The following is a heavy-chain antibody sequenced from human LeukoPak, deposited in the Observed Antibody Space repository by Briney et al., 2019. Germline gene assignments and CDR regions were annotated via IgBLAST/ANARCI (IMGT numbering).Heavy chain of an antibody. CDR3: ARAGATMVRGLPDY. J-gene: IGHJ4*02. Sequence: GGSLRLSCAASGFTFSSYAMSWVRQAPGKGLEWVSAISGSGGSTYYADSVKGRFTISRDNSKNTLYLQMNSLRAEDTAVYYCARAGATMVRGLPDYWGQGTLVTVSS. CDR2: ISGSGGST. D-gene: IGHD3-10*01. CDR1: GFTFSSYA. V-gene: IGHV3-23*01.